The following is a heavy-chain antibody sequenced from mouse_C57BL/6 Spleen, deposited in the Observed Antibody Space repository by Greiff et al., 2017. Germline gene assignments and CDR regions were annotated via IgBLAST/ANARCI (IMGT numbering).Heavy chain of an antibody. Sequence: DVKLQESGAELVRPGASVKLSCTASGFNFKDYCMHWVKQRPEQGLEWIGRIDPSDGDTKYAPKFQGKATMTADTSSNTAYLQLSSLTSEDSAVYYCTTDRGYFAYWGQGTTLTVSS. V-gene: IGHV14-1*01. CDR3: TTDRGYFAY. CDR2: IDPSDGDT. J-gene: IGHJ2*01. CDR1: GFNFKDYC.